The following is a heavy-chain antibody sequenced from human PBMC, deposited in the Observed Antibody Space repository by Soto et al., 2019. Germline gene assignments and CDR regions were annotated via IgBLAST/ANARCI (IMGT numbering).Heavy chain of an antibody. D-gene: IGHD3-3*01. CDR3: ARGGRTIFGVVIRYSYYGMHV. CDR1: GGSFSGYY. Sequence: SLTCAVYGGSFSGYYWSWIRQPPGKGLEWIGEINHSGSTNYNPSLKSRVTISVDTSKNQFSLKLSSVTVADTAVYDWARGGRTIFGVVIRYSYYGMHVWGQGTTVT. J-gene: IGHJ6*01. CDR2: INHSGST. V-gene: IGHV4-34*01.